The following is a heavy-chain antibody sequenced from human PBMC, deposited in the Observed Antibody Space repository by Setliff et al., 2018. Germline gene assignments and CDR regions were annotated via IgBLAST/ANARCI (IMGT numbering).Heavy chain of an antibody. CDR2: INPSGGST. J-gene: IGHJ4*02. Sequence: ASVKVSCKASGYTFTSYYMHWVRQAPGQGLEWMGIINPSGGSTSYAQKFQGRVTMTRDTSTSTVYTELSSLRSEDTAVYYCAREAKRNVVVVVAATPVYWGQGTQVTVSS. V-gene: IGHV1-46*01. CDR1: GYTFTSYY. D-gene: IGHD2-15*01. CDR3: AREAKRNVVVVVAATPVY.